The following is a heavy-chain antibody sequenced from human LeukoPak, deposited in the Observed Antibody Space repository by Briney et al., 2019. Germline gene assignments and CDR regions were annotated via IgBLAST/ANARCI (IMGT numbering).Heavy chain of an antibody. CDR3: ARSIAAAGTGWFDP. J-gene: IGHJ5*02. D-gene: IGHD6-13*01. Sequence: ASVKVSCKASGYTFTSYDINWVRQATGQGLEWMGWMNPNSGNTGYAQKFQGRVTMTRNTSIGTAYMELSSLRSEDTAVYYCARSIAAAGTGWFDPWGQGTLVTVSS. CDR2: MNPNSGNT. V-gene: IGHV1-8*01. CDR1: GYTFTSYD.